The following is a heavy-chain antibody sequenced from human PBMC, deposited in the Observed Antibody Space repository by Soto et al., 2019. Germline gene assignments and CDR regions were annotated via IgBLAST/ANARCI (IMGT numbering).Heavy chain of an antibody. CDR2: ISAYNGNT. CDR3: ARDRTYYDFWSGYYRYYYYYGMDV. CDR1: GYTFTSYG. D-gene: IGHD3-3*01. J-gene: IGHJ6*02. V-gene: IGHV1-18*01. Sequence: ASVKVSCKASGYTFTSYGISWVRQAPGQGLEWMGWISAYNGNTNYAQKLQGRVTMTTDTSTSTAYMELRSLRSDDTAMYYCARDRTYYDFWSGYYRYYYYYGMDVWGQGTTVTVSS.